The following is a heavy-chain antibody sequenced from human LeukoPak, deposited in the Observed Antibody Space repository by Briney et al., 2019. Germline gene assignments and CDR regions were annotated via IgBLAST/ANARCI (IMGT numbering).Heavy chain of an antibody. D-gene: IGHD6-13*01. CDR3: ARAGAGIAAAGTLAFDI. V-gene: IGHV4-4*07. J-gene: IGHJ3*02. CDR1: GGSTSSYY. CDR2: IYTSGST. Sequence: SETLSLTCTVSGGSTSSYYWSWIRQPAGKGLEWIGRIYTSGSTNYNPSLKSRVTMSVDTSKNQFSLKLSSVTAADTAVYYCARAGAGIAAAGTLAFDIWGQGTMVTVSS.